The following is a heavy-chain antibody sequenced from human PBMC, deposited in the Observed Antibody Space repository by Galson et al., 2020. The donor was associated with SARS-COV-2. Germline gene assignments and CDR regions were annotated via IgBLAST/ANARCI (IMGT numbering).Heavy chain of an antibody. V-gene: IGHV4-38-2*02. CDR3: ARVGPHYDLLTGYFKYYFDY. J-gene: IGHJ4*02. D-gene: IGHD3-9*01. Sequence: SETLSLTCTVSNFSIISGYYWGWIRQPPGKGLDWIGNMDHSGSTYSNPSLRSRVTFSGDTSKNQFSMRLRSVTAADTAVYFCARVGPHYDLLTGYFKYYFDYWGPGTLVTVSS. CDR1: NFSIISGYY. CDR2: MDHSGST.